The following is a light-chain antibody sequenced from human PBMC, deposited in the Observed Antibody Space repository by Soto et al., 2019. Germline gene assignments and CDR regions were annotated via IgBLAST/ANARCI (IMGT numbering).Light chain of an antibody. CDR2: GAS. CDR3: QHHASSPRT. J-gene: IGKJ1*01. CDR1: QSVSSSY. Sequence: EIVLTQSPGTLSLSPGERVTLSCRASQSVSSSYLAWYQQIPGQAPRLLLYGASRRATGITDRFSGSGSGTDFSLTISRLEPEAFAVYYCQHHASSPRTFGQGTKVEIK. V-gene: IGKV3-20*01.